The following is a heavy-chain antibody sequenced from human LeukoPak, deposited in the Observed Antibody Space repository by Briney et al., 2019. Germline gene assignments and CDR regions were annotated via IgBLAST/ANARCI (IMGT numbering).Heavy chain of an antibody. J-gene: IGHJ6*02. V-gene: IGHV1-18*01. D-gene: IGHD3-10*01. Sequence: GASVTVSCKASGCTFTSYGISWVRQAPGQGLEWMGWISAYNGNTNYAQKLQGRVTMTTDTSTSTAYMEPRSLRSDDTAVYYCARGTITMVRGVIISHYYYGMDVWGQGTTVTVSS. CDR1: GCTFTSYG. CDR2: ISAYNGNT. CDR3: ARGTITMVRGVIISHYYYGMDV.